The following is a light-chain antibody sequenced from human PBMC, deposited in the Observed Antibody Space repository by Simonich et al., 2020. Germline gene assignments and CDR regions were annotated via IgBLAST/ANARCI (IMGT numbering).Light chain of an antibody. V-gene: IGLV2-14*01. CDR3: CSYAGSYTWV. CDR1: SSDVGGYNS. Sequence: QSALTQPASVSGSPGQSITISCTGTSSDVGGYNSVSWYQQHPGQAPKLMIYDVSKRPSGVSNRFSGSKAGNTASLTSSGLQAEDEADYYCCSYAGSYTWVFGGGTKLTVL. CDR2: DVS. J-gene: IGLJ3*02.